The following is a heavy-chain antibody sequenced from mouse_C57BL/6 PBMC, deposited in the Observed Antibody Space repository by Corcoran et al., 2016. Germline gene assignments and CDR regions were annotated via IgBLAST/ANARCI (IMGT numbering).Heavy chain of an antibody. V-gene: IGHV1-76*01. CDR3: ARSHDGYYSYYIDY. CDR2: IYPGSGNT. CDR1: GYTFTDYY. D-gene: IGHD2-3*01. Sequence: QVQLKQSGAELVRPGASVKLSCKASGYTFTDYYINWVKQRPGQGLEWIARIYPGSGNTYYNEKFKGKATLTAEKSSSTAYMQLSSLTSEDSAVYFCARSHDGYYSYYIDYWGQGTTLTVSS. J-gene: IGHJ2*01.